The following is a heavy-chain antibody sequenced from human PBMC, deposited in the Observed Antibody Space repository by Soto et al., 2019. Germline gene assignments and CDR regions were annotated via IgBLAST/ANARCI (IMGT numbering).Heavy chain of an antibody. CDR2: INHSGST. CDR3: ARATRESQYYDFWSGYYHYYYYGMDV. Sequence: QVQLQQWGAGLLKPSETLSLTCAVYGGSFSGYYWSWIRQPPGKGLEWIGEINHSGSTNYNPYLKSRVTISVDTSKHQFSLKRSSVTASDTAVYYCARATRESQYYDFWSGYYHYYYYGMDVWGQGTTVTVSS. J-gene: IGHJ6*02. D-gene: IGHD3-3*01. V-gene: IGHV4-34*01. CDR1: GGSFSGYY.